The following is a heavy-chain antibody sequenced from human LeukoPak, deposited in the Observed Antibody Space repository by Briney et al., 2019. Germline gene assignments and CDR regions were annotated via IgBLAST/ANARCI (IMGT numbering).Heavy chain of an antibody. CDR1: GFTFSTYA. CDR3: AKDMNTVTTTFDY. CDR2: ISNDATKK. J-gene: IGHJ4*02. V-gene: IGHV3-30*18. D-gene: IGHD4-17*01. Sequence: PGGSLRLSCAASGFTFSTYAMHWVRQAPGKGLEWVAVISNDATKKYYADSVKGRSTISRDNSENTLYLQMNSLRAGDTAVYYCAKDMNTVTTTFDYWGQGTLVTVSS.